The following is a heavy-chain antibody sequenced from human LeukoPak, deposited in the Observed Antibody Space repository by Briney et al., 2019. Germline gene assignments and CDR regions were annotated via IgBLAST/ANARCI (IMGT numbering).Heavy chain of an antibody. D-gene: IGHD3-3*01. CDR3: ARDGRFLEWLTDAFDI. CDR2: IYTSGST. V-gene: IGHV4-4*07. CDR1: GGSSSSYY. J-gene: IGHJ3*02. Sequence: SETLSLTCTVAGGSSSSYYWSWIRQPAGKGLEWIGRIYTSGSTNYNPSLKSRVTMSVDTSKNQFSLKLSSVTAADTAVYYCARDGRFLEWLTDAFDIWGQGTMVTVSS.